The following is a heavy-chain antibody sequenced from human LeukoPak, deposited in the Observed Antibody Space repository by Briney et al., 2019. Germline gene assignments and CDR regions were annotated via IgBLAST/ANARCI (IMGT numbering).Heavy chain of an antibody. Sequence: SETLSLTCTISGGSLSSYYWSWIRQPPGKGLEWIGYIYYSGSTNYNPSLKSRVTISVDTSKNQFSLKLSSVTAADTAVYYCARRSSSSRIADLWGRGTLVTVSS. J-gene: IGHJ2*01. CDR3: ARRSSSSRIADL. V-gene: IGHV4-59*08. D-gene: IGHD6-13*01. CDR2: IYYSGST. CDR1: GGSLSSYY.